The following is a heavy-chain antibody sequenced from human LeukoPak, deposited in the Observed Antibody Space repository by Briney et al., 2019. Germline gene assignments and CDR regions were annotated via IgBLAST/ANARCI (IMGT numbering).Heavy chain of an antibody. D-gene: IGHD3-3*01. CDR3: ARALTKYDFWSGYYTPTVMDV. V-gene: IGHV4-39*07. J-gene: IGHJ6*02. CDR2: IYYSGST. CDR1: SGSISSSSYY. Sequence: SETLSLTCTVSSGSISSSSYYWGWIRQPPGKGLEWIASIYYSGSTYYNPSLKSRVTISVDTSKNQFSLKLSSVTAADTAVYYCARALTKYDFWSGYYTPTVMDVWGQGTTVTVSS.